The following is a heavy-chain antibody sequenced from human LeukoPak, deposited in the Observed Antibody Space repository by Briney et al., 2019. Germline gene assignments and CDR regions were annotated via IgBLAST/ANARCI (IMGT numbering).Heavy chain of an antibody. CDR1: GFTFSSYA. Sequence: GGSLRLSCAASGFTFSSYAVSWVRQAPGKGLEWVSAISGSGGSTYYADSVKGRFTISRDNSKNTLYLQMNSLRAEDTAVYYCAKVSDMVRGITVDYWGQGTLVTVSS. CDR3: AKVSDMVRGITVDY. CDR2: ISGSGGST. V-gene: IGHV3-23*01. D-gene: IGHD3-10*01. J-gene: IGHJ4*02.